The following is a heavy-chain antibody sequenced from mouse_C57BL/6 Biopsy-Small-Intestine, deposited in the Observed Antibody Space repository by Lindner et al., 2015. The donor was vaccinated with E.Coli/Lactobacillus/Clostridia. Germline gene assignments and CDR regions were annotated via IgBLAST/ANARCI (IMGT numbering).Heavy chain of an antibody. J-gene: IGHJ1*03. D-gene: IGHD2-2*01. Sequence: SVKVSCKASGGTVSNYIITWVRQAPGQGLEWMGGINPIFGPAHYAQMFQGRVTITADKSTSTAYMEVTSLRSEDTAVYYCARGVRLDWLFPDYYYYMDVWGTGTTVTVSS. CDR2: INPIFGPA. V-gene: IGHV1-79*01. CDR3: ARGVRLDWLFPDYYYYMDV. CDR1: GGTVSNYI.